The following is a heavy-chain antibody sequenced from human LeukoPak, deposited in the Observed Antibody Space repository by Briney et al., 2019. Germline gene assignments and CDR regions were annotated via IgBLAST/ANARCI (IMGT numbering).Heavy chain of an antibody. CDR1: GYSISSGYY. V-gene: IGHV4-38-2*02. Sequence: SETLSLTCTVSGYSISSGYYWGWIRQPPGKGLEWIGNIYPTGGTYYNPSLKSRVTISIDTSKNQFSLRLNSVTATDTAVYYCARLNKPGWFDPWGQGTLVTVSS. CDR2: IYPTGGT. J-gene: IGHJ5*02. CDR3: ARLNKPGWFDP. D-gene: IGHD1-14*01.